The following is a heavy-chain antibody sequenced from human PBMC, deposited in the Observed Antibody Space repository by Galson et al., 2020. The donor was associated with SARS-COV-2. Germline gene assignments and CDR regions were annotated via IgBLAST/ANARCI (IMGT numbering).Heavy chain of an antibody. CDR3: ARLGKAVAPPYYYYGMDV. CDR1: GYSLTSYW. V-gene: IGHV5-51*01. Sequence: GESLKISCQGSGYSLTSYWIGWVRQMPGKGLERTGIIYPGASDTRYSPSFQGQVTISADKSISTAYLQWSSLKASDTAMYYCARLGKAVAPPYYYYGMDVWGQGTTVTVAS. J-gene: IGHJ6*02. D-gene: IGHD6-19*01. CDR2: IYPGASDT.